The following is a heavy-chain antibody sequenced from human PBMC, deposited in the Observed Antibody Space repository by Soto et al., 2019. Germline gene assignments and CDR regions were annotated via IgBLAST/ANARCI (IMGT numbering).Heavy chain of an antibody. V-gene: IGHV1-3*01. Sequence: GSVKVSCKASGYPFTSYAMHWVRQAPGQRLEWMGWIHAGNGNTKYSQKFQGRVTITRDTSASTAYKELSSLRSEDTAVYYCAGGYSSSWDFYYYYGMDVWGQGTTVTVSS. D-gene: IGHD6-13*01. J-gene: IGHJ6*02. CDR3: AGGYSSSWDFYYYYGMDV. CDR2: IHAGNGNT. CDR1: GYPFTSYA.